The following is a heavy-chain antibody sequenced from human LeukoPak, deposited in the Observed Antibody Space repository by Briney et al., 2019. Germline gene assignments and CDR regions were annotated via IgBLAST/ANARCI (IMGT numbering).Heavy chain of an antibody. CDR3: ARFLRSPVNRGGPANYYMDV. CDR1: GYTFSNND. Sequence: ASVKVSCKASGYTFSNNDINWVRQATGQGLEWMGWMNPNSGSTGYAQKFQGRVTMTRNTSINTAYMELSSLRSEDTAVYYCARFLRSPVNRGGPANYYMDVWGKGTTVTVSS. J-gene: IGHJ6*03. V-gene: IGHV1-8*01. CDR2: MNPNSGST. D-gene: IGHD2/OR15-2a*01.